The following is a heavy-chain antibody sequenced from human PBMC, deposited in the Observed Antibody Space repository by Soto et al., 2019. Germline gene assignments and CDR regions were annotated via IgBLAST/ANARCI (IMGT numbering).Heavy chain of an antibody. D-gene: IGHD2-15*01. V-gene: IGHV3-21*01. CDR3: ARDPPHGGTSSWDADS. CDR2: VSSSGTFK. CDR1: GFIFTTNS. Sequence: GGSLRLSCEASGFIFTTNSMNWVRQVPGKGLQWLSSVSSSGTFKSYGDSVKGRFTISRDNAKNSLFLQMNNLSGEDTGLYYCARDPPHGGTSSWDADSWGPGTLVTVSS. J-gene: IGHJ4*02.